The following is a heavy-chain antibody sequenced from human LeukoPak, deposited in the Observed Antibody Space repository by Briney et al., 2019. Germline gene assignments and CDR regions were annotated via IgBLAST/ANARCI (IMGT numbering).Heavy chain of an antibody. CDR1: GYSISSGYY. D-gene: IGHD3-16*01. Sequence: SETLSLTCTVSGYSISSGYYWGWIRQPPGEGLEWIGSIYYSGSTYYNPSLKSRVTISVDTSKNQFSLKLSSVTAADTAVYYCASPGGGPTDYWGQGTLVTVSS. J-gene: IGHJ4*02. CDR2: IYYSGST. V-gene: IGHV4-38-2*02. CDR3: ASPGGGPTDY.